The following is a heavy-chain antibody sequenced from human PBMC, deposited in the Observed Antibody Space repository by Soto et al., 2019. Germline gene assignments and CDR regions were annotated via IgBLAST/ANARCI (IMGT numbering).Heavy chain of an antibody. Sequence: PGGSLRLSCAASGFTFSSYGMHWVRQAPGKGLEWVAVISYDGSNKYYADSVKGRFTISRDNSKNTLYLQMNSLRAEYTAVYYCANPLVPYSSSWYLDYWGQGTLVTVSS. CDR1: GFTFSSYG. V-gene: IGHV3-30*18. J-gene: IGHJ4*02. CDR2: ISYDGSNK. D-gene: IGHD6-13*01. CDR3: ANPLVPYSSSWYLDY.